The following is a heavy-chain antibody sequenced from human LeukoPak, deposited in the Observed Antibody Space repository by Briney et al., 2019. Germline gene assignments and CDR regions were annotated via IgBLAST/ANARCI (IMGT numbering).Heavy chain of an antibody. CDR1: GGSINNYKW. Sequence: SGTLSLTCAVSGGSINNYKWWSWIRQSPGKGLEWLGEIFYTGSPNYNPSFKSRITMSVDKSNNQFSLILTSVTVAETAVYYCARDGASYYDHWGQGILVTVTS. CDR3: ARDGASYYDH. J-gene: IGHJ5*02. V-gene: IGHV4-4*02. D-gene: IGHD3-10*01. CDR2: IFYTGSP.